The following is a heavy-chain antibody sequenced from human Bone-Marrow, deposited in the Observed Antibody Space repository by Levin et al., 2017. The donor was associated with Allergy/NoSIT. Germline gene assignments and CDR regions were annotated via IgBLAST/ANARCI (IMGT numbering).Heavy chain of an antibody. CDR3: GGGEYCSSSSCYWYSWFDP. D-gene: IGHD2-2*01. CDR1: GYTFTGYY. J-gene: IGHJ5*02. CDR2: INPNSGGT. V-gene: IGHV1-2*02. Sequence: GASVKVSCKASGYTFTGYYMHWVRQAPGQGLEWMGWINPNSGGTNYAQKFQGRVTMTRDTSISTAYMELSRLRSDDTAVYYCGGGEYCSSSSCYWYSWFDPWGQGTLVTVSS.